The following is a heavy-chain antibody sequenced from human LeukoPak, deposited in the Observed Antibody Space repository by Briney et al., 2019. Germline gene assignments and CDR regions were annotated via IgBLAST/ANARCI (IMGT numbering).Heavy chain of an antibody. Sequence: GGSLRLSCAASGFTFSSYGMHWVRQAPGKGLKWVAFIRYDGSNKYYADSVKSRFTISRDNSKNTLYLQMNSLRAEDTAVYYCAKDLRRIVGATKGMDVWGKGTTVTVSS. D-gene: IGHD1-26*01. CDR1: GFTFSSYG. CDR2: IRYDGSNK. CDR3: AKDLRRIVGATKGMDV. J-gene: IGHJ6*03. V-gene: IGHV3-30*02.